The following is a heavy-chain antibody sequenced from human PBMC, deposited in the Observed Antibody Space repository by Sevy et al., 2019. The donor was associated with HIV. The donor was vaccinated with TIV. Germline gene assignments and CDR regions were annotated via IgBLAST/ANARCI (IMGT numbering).Heavy chain of an antibody. CDR3: ARDQAAYYYDSSGRFDY. V-gene: IGHV3-7*01. CDR1: GFTFSSYW. Sequence: GGSLRLSCAASGFTFSSYWMSWVRQAPGKGLEWMANIKQDGSEKYYVDSVKGRFTISRDNAKNSLYLQMNSLRAEDTAVYYCARDQAAYYYDSSGRFDYWGQGTLVTVSS. CDR2: IKQDGSEK. J-gene: IGHJ4*02. D-gene: IGHD3-22*01.